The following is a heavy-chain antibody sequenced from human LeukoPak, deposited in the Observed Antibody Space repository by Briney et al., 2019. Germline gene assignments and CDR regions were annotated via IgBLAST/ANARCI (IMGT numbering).Heavy chain of an antibody. CDR1: GGSFSGYY. CDR2: INHSGST. J-gene: IGHJ5*02. V-gene: IGHV4-34*01. CDR3: ARGDSSGWYSVWFDP. D-gene: IGHD6-19*01. Sequence: SETLSLTCAVYGGSFSGYYWSWIRQPPGKGLEWIGEINHSGSTNYNPSLKSRVTISVDTSKNQFSLKLSSVTAADTAVYYCARGDSSGWYSVWFDPWGQGTLVTVSS.